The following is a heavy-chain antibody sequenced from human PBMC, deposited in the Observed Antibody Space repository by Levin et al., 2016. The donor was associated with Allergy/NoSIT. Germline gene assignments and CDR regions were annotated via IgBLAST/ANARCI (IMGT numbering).Heavy chain of an antibody. D-gene: IGHD3-22*01. CDR1: GGSISTYY. CDR2: IYYSGST. J-gene: IGHJ4*02. CDR3: ARDRDSSGLIDY. Sequence: SETLSLTCTVSGGSISTYYWSWIRQPPGKGLEWIGYIYYSGSTNYKPSLKSRVTMSVDTSKNQFSLKLSSVTAADTAVYYCARDRDSSGLIDYWGQGTLVTVSS. V-gene: IGHV4-59*01.